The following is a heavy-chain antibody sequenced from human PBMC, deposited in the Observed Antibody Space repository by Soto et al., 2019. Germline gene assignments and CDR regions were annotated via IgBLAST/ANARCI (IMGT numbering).Heavy chain of an antibody. CDR2: IYSGGST. V-gene: IGHV3-66*01. D-gene: IGHD3-3*01. Sequence: GGSLRLSCAASGFTVSSNYMSWVRQAPGKGLGWVSVIYSGGSTYYADSVKGRFTISRDNSKNTLYLQMNSLRAEDTAVYYCARDSYYDFWSGYFRYYYGMDVWGQGTTVTVSS. CDR1: GFTVSSNY. CDR3: ARDSYYDFWSGYFRYYYGMDV. J-gene: IGHJ6*02.